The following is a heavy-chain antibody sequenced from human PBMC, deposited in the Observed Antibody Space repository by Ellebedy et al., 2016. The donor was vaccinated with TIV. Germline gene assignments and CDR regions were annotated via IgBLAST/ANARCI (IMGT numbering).Heavy chain of an antibody. J-gene: IGHJ4*02. CDR1: GGSISSSSYY. CDR3: ARAMWSYYFDY. D-gene: IGHD2-21*01. Sequence: MPSETLSLTCTVSGGSISSSSYYWGWIRQPPGKGLEWIGSIYYSGNAYYNPSLKSRVTTSVDTSKNQFSLKLSSLTAADTAVYYCARAMWSYYFDYWGQGTLVTVSS. V-gene: IGHV4-39*07. CDR2: IYYSGNA.